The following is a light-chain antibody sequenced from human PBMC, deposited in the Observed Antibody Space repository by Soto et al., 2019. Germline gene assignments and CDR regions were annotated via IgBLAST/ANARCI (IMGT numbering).Light chain of an antibody. CDR1: RSVLYRSNNKNS. Sequence: DIVMTQSPDSLAVSLGERATINCKSSRSVLYRSNNKNSLAWYQQKPGQPPRLLIYWASTRESGVPDRFSGSGSGTDFTLEISRVETDDVGIYYCMQSTQLPPTFGQGTRLDI. CDR3: MQSTQLPPT. J-gene: IGKJ5*01. CDR2: WAS. V-gene: IGKV4-1*01.